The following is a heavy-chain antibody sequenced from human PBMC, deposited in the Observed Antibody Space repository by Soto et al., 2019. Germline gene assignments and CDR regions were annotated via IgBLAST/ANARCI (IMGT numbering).Heavy chain of an antibody. Sequence: QVQLQESGPGLVKPSETLSLTCTVSGGSISSYYWGWIRQPPGKGLEWIGYIYYSGSTNYNPSLKSRVTISVDTSKNQFSLKLSSVTAADTAVYYCARAGGWYYYYYGMDVWGQGTTVTVSS. CDR2: IYYSGST. D-gene: IGHD6-19*01. J-gene: IGHJ6*02. V-gene: IGHV4-59*01. CDR3: ARAGGWYYYYYGMDV. CDR1: GGSISSYY.